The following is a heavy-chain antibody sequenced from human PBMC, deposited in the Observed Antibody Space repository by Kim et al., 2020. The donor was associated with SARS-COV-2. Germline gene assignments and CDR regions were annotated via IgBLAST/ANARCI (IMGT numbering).Heavy chain of an antibody. V-gene: IGHV6-1*01. CDR3: ATQPTIRGAFDI. D-gene: IGHD5-12*01. CDR1: GDSVSSNSAA. CDR2: TYYRSKWYN. J-gene: IGHJ3*02. Sequence: SQTLSLTCAISGDSVSSNSAAWNWIRQSPSRGLEWLGSTYYRSKWYNDYAVSVKSRITINPDTSKNQFSLQLNSVTPEDTAVYYCATQPTIRGAFDIWGQGTMVTVSS.